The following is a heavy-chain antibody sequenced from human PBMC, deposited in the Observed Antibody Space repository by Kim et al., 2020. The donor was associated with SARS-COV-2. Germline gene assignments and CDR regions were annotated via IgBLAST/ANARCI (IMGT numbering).Heavy chain of an antibody. J-gene: IGHJ6*02. CDR2: ISSSSSTI. D-gene: IGHD6-13*01. CDR3: ARVSRSSSWYVLSSYYGMGV. V-gene: IGHV3-48*02. Sequence: GGSLRLSCAASGFTFSSYSMNWVRQAPGKGLEWVSYISSSSSTIYYADSVKGRFTISRDNAKNSLYLQMNSLRDEDTAVYYCARVSRSSSWYVLSSYYGMGVWGQGTTVTVSS. CDR1: GFTFSSYS.